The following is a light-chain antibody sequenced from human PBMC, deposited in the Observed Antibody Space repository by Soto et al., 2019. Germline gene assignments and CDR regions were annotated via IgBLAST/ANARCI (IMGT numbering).Light chain of an antibody. Sequence: EIVLTQSPGTLSLSPGERATLSCRASQIVSTTYLAWYQQRPGQAPRLLIYDASYRATDIPPRFSGSGSGTDFTLTISSLEPEDFAVYYCQQRRSWPPTITFGQGTRLDIK. CDR1: QIVSTTY. V-gene: IGKV3-11*01. J-gene: IGKJ5*01. CDR2: DAS. CDR3: QQRRSWPPTIT.